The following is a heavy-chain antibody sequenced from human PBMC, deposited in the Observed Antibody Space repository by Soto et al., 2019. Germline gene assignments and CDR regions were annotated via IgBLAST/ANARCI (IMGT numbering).Heavy chain of an antibody. CDR2: VTGSGLST. D-gene: IGHD5-18*01. V-gene: IGHV3-23*01. J-gene: IGHJ4*02. Sequence: EVQLLESGGGLVQPGGSLRLSCAASGFPFSNFAMSWVRQAPGEGLEWVSTVTGSGLSTYHADSVKGRFTISRDNSKNTLDLQMNSLKAEDTAVYYCAKDIVRYSYGACDYWGQGALVTVSS. CDR3: AKDIVRYSYGACDY. CDR1: GFPFSNFA.